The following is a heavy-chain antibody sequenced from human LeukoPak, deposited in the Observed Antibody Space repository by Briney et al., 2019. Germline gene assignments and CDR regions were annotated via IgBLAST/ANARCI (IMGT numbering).Heavy chain of an antibody. V-gene: IGHV3-33*06. CDR3: AKGGIVEPY. Sequence: GGSLRLXCAASGFTFSSYGMHWVRQAPGKGLEWVAVIWYDGSNRYYADSVKGRFTISRDNSKNTLYLRMNSLRAEDTAVYYCAKGGIVEPYWGQGTLVTVSS. CDR1: GFTFSSYG. J-gene: IGHJ4*02. CDR2: IWYDGSNR. D-gene: IGHD1-26*01.